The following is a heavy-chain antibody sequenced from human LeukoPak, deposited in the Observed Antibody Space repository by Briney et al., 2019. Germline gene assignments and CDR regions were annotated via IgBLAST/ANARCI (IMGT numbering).Heavy chain of an antibody. D-gene: IGHD6-13*01. CDR2: IQNDGSDK. CDR3: AREGGRAVPGRFDQ. V-gene: IGHV3-30*02. CDR1: GINFGSSG. Sequence: PGGSPRLSCAASGINFGSSGMHWVRQAPGKGLEWVTFIQNDGSDKYYAASVKGRFTISRDNSKNTVYLHMASLRADDTALYYCAREGGRAVPGRFDQWGQGTLVTVSS. J-gene: IGHJ4*02.